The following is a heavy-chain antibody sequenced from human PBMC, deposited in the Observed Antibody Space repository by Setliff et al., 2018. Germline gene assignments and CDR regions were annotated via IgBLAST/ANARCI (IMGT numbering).Heavy chain of an antibody. D-gene: IGHD6-19*01. CDR1: TFTFRTYN. Sequence: GGSLRLSCTVSTFTFRTYNMNWVRQAPGKGLEWVPCVSGSSDYIYYADSVRGRFTISRDNAKNSLYLQMNSLRAEDTAVYYCARARLDSSGWDYYFDSWGRGTLVTVSS. V-gene: IGHV3-21*01. CDR2: VSGSSDYI. CDR3: ARARLDSSGWDYYFDS. J-gene: IGHJ4*02.